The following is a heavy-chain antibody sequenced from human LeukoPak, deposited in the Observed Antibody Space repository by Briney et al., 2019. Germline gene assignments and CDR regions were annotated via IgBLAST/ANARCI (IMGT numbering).Heavy chain of an antibody. CDR1: GGSISSYY. CDR2: IYYSGST. V-gene: IGHV4-59*08. Sequence: SETLSLTCTVSGGSISSYYWSWIRQPPGKGLEWIGYIYYSGSTNYKPSLKSRVTISVDTSKNQFSLKLTSVTAADTAVYYCARGALPAGPIDPWGQGTLVTVSS. D-gene: IGHD2-2*01. J-gene: IGHJ5*02. CDR3: ARGALPAGPIDP.